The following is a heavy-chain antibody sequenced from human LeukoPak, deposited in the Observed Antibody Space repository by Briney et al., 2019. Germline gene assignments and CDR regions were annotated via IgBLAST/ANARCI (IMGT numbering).Heavy chain of an antibody. CDR3: ATVPADYYYYGLDV. Sequence: GGSLRLSCAASGFTFSSYSMNWVRQAPGKGLEWVSSISSSSTSIYYADSVKGRFTTSRDNTMNSLYLQMNSLRAEDTAVYYCATVPADYYYYGLDVWGQGTTVTVSS. CDR1: GFTFSSYS. D-gene: IGHD2-2*01. J-gene: IGHJ6*02. V-gene: IGHV3-21*01. CDR2: ISSSSTSI.